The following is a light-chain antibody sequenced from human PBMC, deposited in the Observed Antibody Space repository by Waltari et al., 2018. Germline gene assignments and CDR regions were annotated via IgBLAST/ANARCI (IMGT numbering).Light chain of an antibody. Sequence: SYELTQPLSVSVALGQTARITCGGNNIGSKNVYWYQQKPGQALVLVIDRESNRPSGIPERFSGSNSGNTATLTISRAQAGDEADYYCQVWDSSTVVFGGGTKLTVL. CDR2: RES. CDR1: NIGSKN. CDR3: QVWDSSTVV. V-gene: IGLV3-9*01. J-gene: IGLJ2*01.